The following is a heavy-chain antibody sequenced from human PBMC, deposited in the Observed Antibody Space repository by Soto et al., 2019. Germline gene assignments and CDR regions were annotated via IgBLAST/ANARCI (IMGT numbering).Heavy chain of an antibody. D-gene: IGHD3-22*01. Sequence: QVQLVESGGGVVQPGTSLRLSCAASGFTFSSYGMQWVHQAPGKRLEWVANTLHDGSNDYYVDSVKGRFTISRDNSKKTLYLQMNSLRSEDTAVYYCATYYDSSGPPRSYYLDYWGQGTLVTVSS. CDR3: ATYYDSSGPPRSYYLDY. CDR2: TLHDGSND. CDR1: GFTFSSYG. V-gene: IGHV3-30*03. J-gene: IGHJ4*02.